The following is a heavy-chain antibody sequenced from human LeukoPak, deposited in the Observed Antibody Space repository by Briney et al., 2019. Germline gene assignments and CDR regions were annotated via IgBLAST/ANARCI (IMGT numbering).Heavy chain of an antibody. CDR1: GGSISSYY. V-gene: IGHV4-59*08. CDR2: IYYSGST. CDR3: ARHEWELPFDY. D-gene: IGHD1-26*01. Sequence: SETLSLTCTVSGGSISSYYWSWIRQPPGKGLEWIGYIYYSGSTNYNPSLKSRVTISVDTSKNQFSLKLSSVTAADTAVYYCARHEWELPFDYWGQGTLVTVSS. J-gene: IGHJ4*02.